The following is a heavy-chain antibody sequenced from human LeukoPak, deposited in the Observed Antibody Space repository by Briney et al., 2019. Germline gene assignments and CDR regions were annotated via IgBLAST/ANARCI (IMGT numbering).Heavy chain of an antibody. CDR2: ITSSSSHV. Sequence: GGSLRLSCAASGFTFSSCSMNWVRQAPGKDLEWVSSITSSSSHVYYADSVKGRFTTSRDNAKNSLYLQMHSLRAEDTAVYYCAKNPYVGTYYGYHYYYMDVLGKGTTVTVSS. V-gene: IGHV3-21*01. CDR1: GFTFSSCS. D-gene: IGHD3-16*01. J-gene: IGHJ6*03. CDR3: AKNPYVGTYYGYHYYYMDV.